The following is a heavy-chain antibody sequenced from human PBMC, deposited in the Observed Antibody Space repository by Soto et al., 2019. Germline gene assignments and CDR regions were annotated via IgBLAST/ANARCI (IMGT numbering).Heavy chain of an antibody. D-gene: IGHD6-13*01. CDR1: GFTFSSYW. J-gene: IGHJ6*02. Sequence: GGSLRLSCAASGFTFSSYWMHWVRQAPGKGLVWVSRINSDGSSTSYADSVKGRFTISRDNAKNTLYLQMNSLRAEDTAVYYCARGFIAAAGTPYGMDVWGQGTTVTVSS. CDR2: INSDGSST. V-gene: IGHV3-74*01. CDR3: ARGFIAAAGTPYGMDV.